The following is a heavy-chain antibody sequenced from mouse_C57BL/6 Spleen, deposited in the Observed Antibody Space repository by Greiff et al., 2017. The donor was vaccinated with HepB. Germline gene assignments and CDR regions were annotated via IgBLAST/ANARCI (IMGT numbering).Heavy chain of an antibody. J-gene: IGHJ4*01. CDR1: GFNIKDYY. D-gene: IGHD2-4*01. Sequence: EVQLQQSGAELVRPGASVKLSCTASGFNIKDYYMHWVKQRPEQGLEWIGRIDPEAGDTEYAPKFQGKATMTAVTSSNTAYLHLSSLTSEDTAVYYCTTGLPYAMDYWGQGTSVTVSS. CDR3: TTGLPYAMDY. CDR2: IDPEAGDT. V-gene: IGHV14-1*01.